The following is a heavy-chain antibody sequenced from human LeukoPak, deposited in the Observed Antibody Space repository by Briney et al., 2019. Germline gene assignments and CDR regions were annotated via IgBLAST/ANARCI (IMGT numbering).Heavy chain of an antibody. D-gene: IGHD5-12*01. CDR1: GFSLSTSGVG. J-gene: IGHJ5*02. CDR2: IYWDDDK. Sequence: SGPTLVKPTQTLTLTCTFSGFSLSTSGVGVGWIRQPPGKALEWLALIYWDDDKRYSPSLKSRLTITKDTSKNQVVLTMTNMDPVDTATYYSAHSPQDTVGIAGNWFDPWGQGTLVTVSS. V-gene: IGHV2-5*02. CDR3: AHSPQDTVGIAGNWFDP.